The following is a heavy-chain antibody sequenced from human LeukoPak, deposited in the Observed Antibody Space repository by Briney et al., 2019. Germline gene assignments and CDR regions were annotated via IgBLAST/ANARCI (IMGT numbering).Heavy chain of an antibody. Sequence: PGGSLRLSCAASGFTFSSYSMNWVRQAPGKGLEWVSGISWNSGSIGYADSVKGRFTISRDNAKNSLYLQMNSLRAEDMALYYCAKGRSSGTSEFDYWGQGTLVTVSS. D-gene: IGHD6-19*01. J-gene: IGHJ4*02. CDR2: ISWNSGSI. CDR3: AKGRSSGTSEFDY. V-gene: IGHV3-9*03. CDR1: GFTFSSYS.